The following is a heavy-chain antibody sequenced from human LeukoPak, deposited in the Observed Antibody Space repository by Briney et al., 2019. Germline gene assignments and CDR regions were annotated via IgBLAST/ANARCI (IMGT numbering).Heavy chain of an antibody. CDR1: GFTFSSYG. J-gene: IGHJ5*02. V-gene: IGHV3-30*18. CDR3: AKEDYGGNSRWLDP. Sequence: PGRSLRLSCAASGFTFSSYGMHWVRQAPGKGLEWVAVMSNDGINGNYADSVKGRFTVSRGISKSILYLQMNGLRGDDTAVYYCAKEDYGGNSRWLDPWGQGTLVTVSS. CDR2: MSNDGING. D-gene: IGHD4-23*01.